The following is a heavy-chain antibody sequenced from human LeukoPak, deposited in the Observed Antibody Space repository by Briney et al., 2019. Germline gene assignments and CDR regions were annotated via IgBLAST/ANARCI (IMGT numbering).Heavy chain of an antibody. D-gene: IGHD1-1*01. CDR1: GGTLNSYS. CDR2: IIPMFRTT. V-gene: IGHV1-69*05. Sequence: ASVKVSCKASGGTLNSYSISWVRQAPGQGLNWMGRIIPMFRTTNYAQEFKGRVTITMDASTTTVYMELSSLRFEDTAIYYCARSGAGTTVGYNWFDPWGQGTLGTVSS. J-gene: IGHJ5*02. CDR3: ARSGAGTTVGYNWFDP.